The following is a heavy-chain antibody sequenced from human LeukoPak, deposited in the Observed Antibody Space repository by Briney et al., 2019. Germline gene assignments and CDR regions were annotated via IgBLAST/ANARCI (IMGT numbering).Heavy chain of an antibody. D-gene: IGHD6-19*01. CDR1: GGSISSYY. V-gene: IGHV4-59*08. CDR3: ARSGFEGIAVH. Sequence: SETLSLTCTVSGGSISSYYWSWIRQPPGKGLEWIGYIYYSGSTNYNPSLKSRVTTSVDTSKNQFSLKLSSVTAADTAVYYCARSGFEGIAVHWGQGTLVTVSS. J-gene: IGHJ4*02. CDR2: IYYSGST.